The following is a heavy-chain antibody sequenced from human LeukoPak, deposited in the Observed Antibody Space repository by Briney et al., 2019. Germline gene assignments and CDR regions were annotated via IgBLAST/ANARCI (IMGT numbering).Heavy chain of an antibody. J-gene: IGHJ4*02. D-gene: IGHD5-24*01. CDR2: INTNTGNP. CDR1: GYTFTSYA. V-gene: IGHV7-4-1*02. CDR3: ARSSWRWLQFEASPFDY. Sequence: GASVKVSCMASGYTFTSYAMNWVRQAPGQGLEWMGWINTNTGNPKYAQGFTGGFVFSLDTSVSTAYLQISSLKAEDTAVYYCARSSWRWLQFEASPFDYWGQGTLVTVSS.